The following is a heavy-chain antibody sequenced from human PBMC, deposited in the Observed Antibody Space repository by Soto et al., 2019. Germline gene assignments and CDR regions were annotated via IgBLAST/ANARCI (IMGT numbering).Heavy chain of an antibody. CDR1: TFTFSNFG. CDR2: ISFDGSKK. D-gene: IGHD4-17*01. Sequence: QVQLVESGGGVVQPGRSLRLSCAASTFTFSNFGMNWVRQAPGKGLEWVAVISFDGSKKYYAASVKGRFTISRDNSKNTLYLAMNSLTPEDTSFYYCANDYGDYAGYLEYWGRGTLVTVSS. V-gene: IGHV3-30*18. J-gene: IGHJ4*02. CDR3: ANDYGDYAGYLEY.